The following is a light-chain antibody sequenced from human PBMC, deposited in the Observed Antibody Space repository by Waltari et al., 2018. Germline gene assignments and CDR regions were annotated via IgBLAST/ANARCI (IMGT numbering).Light chain of an antibody. Sequence: ETVLAQSPGTLSLSLGDSATLPFRASQIVSRAYLAWYQQKPGQAPRLLIYGASSRATGIPARFSGSGSGTDFTLTITRLEPEDFAVYYCQQYGSSPLTFGGGTKVDIK. CDR3: QQYGSSPLT. CDR2: GAS. V-gene: IGKV3-20*01. CDR1: QIVSRAY. J-gene: IGKJ4*01.